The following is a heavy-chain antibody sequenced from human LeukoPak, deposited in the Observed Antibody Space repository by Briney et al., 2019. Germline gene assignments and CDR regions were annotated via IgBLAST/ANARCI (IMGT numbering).Heavy chain of an antibody. CDR1: GYTFTSYG. Sequence: ASVKVSCKASGYTFTSYGISWVRQAPGQGLEWMGWISAHSGNTNYARMLQGRVTMTTDTSTSTAYMELRSLRSDDTAVYYCARDESSVAAVDNWFDPWGQGTLVTVSS. D-gene: IGHD6-25*01. CDR2: ISAHSGNT. J-gene: IGHJ5*02. CDR3: ARDESSVAAVDNWFDP. V-gene: IGHV1-18*01.